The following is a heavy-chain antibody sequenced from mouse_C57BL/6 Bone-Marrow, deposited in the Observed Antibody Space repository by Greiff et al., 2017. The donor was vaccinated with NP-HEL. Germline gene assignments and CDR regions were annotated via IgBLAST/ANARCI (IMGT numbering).Heavy chain of an antibody. Sequence: VQLQQSGAELMKPGASVKLSCKATGYTFTGYWIEWVKQRPGHGLEWIGEILPGSGSTNYNEKFKSKATLTVDKPSSTAYMQLSSLTSEDSAVYYCARYYYGSGYFDYWGQGTTLTVSS. D-gene: IGHD1-1*01. J-gene: IGHJ2*01. CDR3: ARYYYGSGYFDY. V-gene: IGHV1-9*01. CDR1: GYTFTGYW. CDR2: ILPGSGST.